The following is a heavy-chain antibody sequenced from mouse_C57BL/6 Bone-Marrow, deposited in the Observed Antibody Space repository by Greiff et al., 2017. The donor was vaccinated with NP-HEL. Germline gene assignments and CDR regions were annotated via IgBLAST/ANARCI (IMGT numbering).Heavy chain of an antibody. J-gene: IGHJ3*01. CDR1: GYTFTSYW. CDR3: ARPGIYYYGSNLFAY. D-gene: IGHD1-1*01. CDR2: IHPNSGST. V-gene: IGHV1-64*01. Sequence: VQLQQPGAELVKPGASVKLSCKASGYTFTSYWMHWVKQRPGQGLEWIGMIHPNSGSTNYNEKFKSKATLTVDKSSSTSYMQRSSLTSEDSAVYYCARPGIYYYGSNLFAYWGQGTLVTVSA.